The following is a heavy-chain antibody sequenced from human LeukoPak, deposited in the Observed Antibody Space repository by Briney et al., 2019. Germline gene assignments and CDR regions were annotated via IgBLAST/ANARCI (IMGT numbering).Heavy chain of an antibody. CDR1: GFTFRSYA. Sequence: GGSLRLSCAASGFTFRSYAMHWVRQAPGKGLEWVAVVSYDGSDKYYADSVKGRFTISRDNSKNTLYLQINSLRVEDTAVYYCARARSLAVVTSGYLDHWGQGTLVTVSS. J-gene: IGHJ4*02. CDR3: ARARSLAVVTSGYLDH. V-gene: IGHV3-30*04. CDR2: VSYDGSDK. D-gene: IGHD6-19*01.